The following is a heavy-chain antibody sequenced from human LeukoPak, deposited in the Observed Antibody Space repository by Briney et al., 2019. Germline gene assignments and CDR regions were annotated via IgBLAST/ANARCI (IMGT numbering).Heavy chain of an antibody. D-gene: IGHD1/OR15-1a*01. Sequence: SETLSLTCAVYGGSFSDYYWSWIRQPPGKGLEWIGEINHSGSTNYNPSLKSRVTISVDTSKNQFFLKLNTVTAADTAVYYCARGVYNWNIDVFDFWGQGTMVTVSS. V-gene: IGHV4-34*01. CDR1: GGSFSDYY. CDR3: ARGVYNWNIDVFDF. J-gene: IGHJ3*01. CDR2: INHSGST.